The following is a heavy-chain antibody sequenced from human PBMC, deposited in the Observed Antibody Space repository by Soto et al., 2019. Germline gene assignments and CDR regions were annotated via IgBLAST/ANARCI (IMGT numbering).Heavy chain of an antibody. J-gene: IGHJ5*02. Sequence: ASVKVSCQASGYTFTSYYMHWVRQAPGQGLEWMGIINPSGGSTSYAQKFQGRVTMTRDTSTSTVYMELSSLRSEDTAVYYCARASVEMATIGDWFDPWGQGTLVTVSS. CDR2: INPSGGST. D-gene: IGHD5-12*01. CDR1: GYTFTSYY. CDR3: ARASVEMATIGDWFDP. V-gene: IGHV1-46*01.